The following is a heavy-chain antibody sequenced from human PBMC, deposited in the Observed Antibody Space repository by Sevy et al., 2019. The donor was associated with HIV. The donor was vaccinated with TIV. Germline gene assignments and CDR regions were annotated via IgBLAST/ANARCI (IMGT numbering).Heavy chain of an antibody. J-gene: IGHJ6*02. CDR3: AKDHYTAVTIFGVITPGYYGMDV. D-gene: IGHD3-3*01. V-gene: IGHV3-23*01. CDR1: GFTFNDYA. CDR2: ISGRGDTT. Sequence: GGSLRLSCAASGFTFNDYAMSWVRQAPGKGLEWVSTISGRGDTTNYADSVKGRSTISRDNSKNTLYLQMNSLRAEDSAVLYCAKDHYTAVTIFGVITPGYYGMDVWGQGTTVTVSS.